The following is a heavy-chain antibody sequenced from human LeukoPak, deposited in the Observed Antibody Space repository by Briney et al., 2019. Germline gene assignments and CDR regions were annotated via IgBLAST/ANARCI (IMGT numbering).Heavy chain of an antibody. D-gene: IGHD3-10*01. CDR1: GFTLSSYA. Sequence: GGSLRLSCAASGFTLSSYAMSWVRQAPGKGLEWVSTISGSGGTTYHADSVKGRFTISRDNSKNTLYLQMNSLRAEDTAVYYCAKAIWFGEFQFFDYWGQGTLVTVSS. J-gene: IGHJ4*02. CDR3: AKAIWFGEFQFFDY. V-gene: IGHV3-23*01. CDR2: ISGSGGTT.